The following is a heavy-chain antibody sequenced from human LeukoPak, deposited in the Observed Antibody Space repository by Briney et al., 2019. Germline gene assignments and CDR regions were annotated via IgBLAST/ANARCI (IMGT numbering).Heavy chain of an antibody. CDR2: ISASGGST. J-gene: IGHJ4*02. V-gene: IGHV3-23*01. CDR3: AKQSSSWLFDY. Sequence: GGSLRLSCAASGFTFSSSAMSWVRQVPGKGLEWVSGISASGGSTSYADSVRGRFTISRDNSKNTLYVQMNSLRDEDTAVYYCAKQSSSWLFDYWGQGTLVTVSS. D-gene: IGHD6-13*01. CDR1: GFTFSSSA.